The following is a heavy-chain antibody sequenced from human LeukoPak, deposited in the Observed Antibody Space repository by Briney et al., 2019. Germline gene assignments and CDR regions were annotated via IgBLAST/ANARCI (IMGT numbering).Heavy chain of an antibody. J-gene: IGHJ4*02. CDR2: IYSGGST. CDR1: GFTVSSNY. V-gene: IGHV3-53*05. CDR3: AKDLEEYIVVVVAARGFDY. Sequence: GGSLRLSCAASGFTVSSNYMSWVRQAPGKGLEWVSVIYSGGSTYYADSVKGRFTISRDNSKNTLYLQMNSLRAEDTAVYYCAKDLEEYIVVVVAARGFDYWGQGTLVTVSS. D-gene: IGHD2-15*01.